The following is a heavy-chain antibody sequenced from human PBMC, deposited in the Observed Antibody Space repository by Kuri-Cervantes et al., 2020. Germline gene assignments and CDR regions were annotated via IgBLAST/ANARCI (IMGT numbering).Heavy chain of an antibody. J-gene: IGHJ4*02. CDR2: TTSDTVNT. D-gene: IGHD2-21*02. CDR1: GYTLTSYG. Sequence: ASVKVSCKASGYTLTSYGISWVRQAPGHGLEWIGWTTSDTVNTKYAQKVHMRVAMTMDTSTSTAYMELRSLRSDDTAVYYCARLYCRGGDCFALDTWGQGTQVTVSS. V-gene: IGHV1-18*01. CDR3: ARLYCRGGDCFALDT.